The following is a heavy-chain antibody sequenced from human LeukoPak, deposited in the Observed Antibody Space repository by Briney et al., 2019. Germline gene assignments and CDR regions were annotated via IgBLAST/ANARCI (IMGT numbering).Heavy chain of an antibody. CDR3: ARHGVLTTVTPYYFDY. CDR2: IYPGDSDT. J-gene: IGHJ4*02. Sequence: GESLKISCKGSGYSFTSYWIGWVRQMPGEGLEWMGIIYPGDSDTRYSPSFQGPVTISAGKSISTAYLQWSSLKASDTAMYYCARHGVLTTVTPYYFDYWGQGTLVTVSS. CDR1: GYSFTSYW. V-gene: IGHV5-51*01. D-gene: IGHD4-17*01.